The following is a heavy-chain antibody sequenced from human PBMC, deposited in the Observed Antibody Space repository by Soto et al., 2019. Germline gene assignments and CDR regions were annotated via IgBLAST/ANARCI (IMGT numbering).Heavy chain of an antibody. V-gene: IGHV1-3*01. Sequence: ASVKVSCKASGYTFTSYAMHWVRQAPGQRLEWMGWINVGNGNTKYSQKFQGRVTITRDTSASIVYMDLSSLKVEDTAVYYCARLRFCGGDSCYPLDVWGQGSKVTVSS. CDR2: INVGNGNT. D-gene: IGHD2-21*01. CDR3: ARLRFCGGDSCYPLDV. CDR1: GYTFTSYA. J-gene: IGHJ3*01.